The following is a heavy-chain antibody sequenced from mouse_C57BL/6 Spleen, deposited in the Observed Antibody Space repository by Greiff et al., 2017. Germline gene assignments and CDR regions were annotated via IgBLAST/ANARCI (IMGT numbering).Heavy chain of an antibody. V-gene: IGHV5-17*01. CDR2: ISSGSSTI. CDR3: AREAPIFG. Sequence: EVQGVESGGGLVKPGGSLKLSCAASGFTFSDSGMHWVRQAPEKGLEWVAYISSGSSTIYYADTVKGRFTISRDNAKNTLFLQMTSLRSDDTAMYYCAREAPIFGWGQGTTLTVSS. J-gene: IGHJ2*01. CDR1: GFTFSDSG.